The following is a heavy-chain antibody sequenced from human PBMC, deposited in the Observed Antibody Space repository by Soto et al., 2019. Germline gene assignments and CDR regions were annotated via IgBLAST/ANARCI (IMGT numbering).Heavy chain of an antibody. D-gene: IGHD2-8*01. Sequence: QVQLVESGGGVVQPGRSLRLSCAASGFTFSSYGMHWVRQAPGKGLEWVAVISYDGSNKYYADSVKGRFTISRDNSKNTLYLQMNSLRAEDTAVYYCAKALSVLMVYAIWDYYYGMDVCGQGTTVTVSS. J-gene: IGHJ6*02. V-gene: IGHV3-30*18. CDR1: GFTFSSYG. CDR2: ISYDGSNK. CDR3: AKALSVLMVYAIWDYYYGMDV.